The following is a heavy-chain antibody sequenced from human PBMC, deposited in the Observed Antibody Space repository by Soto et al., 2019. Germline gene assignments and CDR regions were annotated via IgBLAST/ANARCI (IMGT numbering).Heavy chain of an antibody. CDR1: GYTFTGYY. CDR2: INPNSGGT. D-gene: IGHD3-22*01. Sequence: ASVKVSCKASGYTFTGYYMHWVRQAPGQGLEWMGWINPNSGGTNYAQKFQGWVTMTRDTSISTAYMELSSLRSEDTAVYYCARQDYDSSGLYWGQGTLVTVSS. CDR3: ARQDYDSSGLY. V-gene: IGHV1-2*04. J-gene: IGHJ4*02.